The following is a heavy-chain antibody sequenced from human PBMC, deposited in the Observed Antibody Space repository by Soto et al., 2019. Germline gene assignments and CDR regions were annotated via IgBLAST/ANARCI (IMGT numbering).Heavy chain of an antibody. CDR1: GYTFTSYY. J-gene: IGHJ5*02. V-gene: IGHV1-46*01. Sequence: QVQLVQSGAEVKKPGASVKVSCKASGYTFTSYYMHWVRQAPGQGLEWMGIINPSGGSTSYAQKFPGRASMTSHSSRRFFYRELSSLSSEDTSTDYSLTWKLPQFPSGIAAHGGSLYPWGHGTLLTVS. CDR2: INPSGGST. CDR3: LTWKLPQFPSGIAAHGGSLYP. D-gene: IGHD6-13*01.